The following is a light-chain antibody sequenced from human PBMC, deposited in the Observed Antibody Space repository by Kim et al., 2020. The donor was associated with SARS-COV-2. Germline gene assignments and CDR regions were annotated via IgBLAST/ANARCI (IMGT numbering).Light chain of an antibody. CDR3: SSYTTSNSWV. CDR1: SSGGGGYNY. V-gene: IGLV2-14*03. CDR2: DVS. J-gene: IGLJ3*02. Sequence: GRPITISSTRTSSGGGGYNYVSWYQQHPDKAPKLMIYDVSKRPSGVSNRFAGSKSGNTASLTISGLQAEDEAYYYRSSYTTSNSWVFGGGTQLTVL.